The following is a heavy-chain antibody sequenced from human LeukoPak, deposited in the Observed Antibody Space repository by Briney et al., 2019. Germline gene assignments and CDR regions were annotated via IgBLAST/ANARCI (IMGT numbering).Heavy chain of an antibody. CDR1: GFTVSSNY. CDR2: IYSGGST. CDR3: AKNFGSGSYYYYGMDV. D-gene: IGHD3-10*01. Sequence: GGSLRLSCAASGFTVSSNYMSWVRQAPGRGLEWVSVIYSGGSTYYADSVKGRFTISRDNSKNTLYLQMKSLRAEDTAVYYCAKNFGSGSYYYYGMDVWGQGTTVTVSS. J-gene: IGHJ6*02. V-gene: IGHV3-66*01.